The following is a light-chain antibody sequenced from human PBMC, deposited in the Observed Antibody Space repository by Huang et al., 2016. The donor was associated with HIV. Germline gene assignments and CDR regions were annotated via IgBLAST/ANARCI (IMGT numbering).Light chain of an antibody. Sequence: EIQMTQSPSSLSASVGDTVTITCRASQNIDIYLNWYQQRPWKAPKLLIYTASSLQTGVPSRFSGSGSGTDFTLTIDSLQPEDFATYYCLQSYSMFRTFGQGTKLDFK. J-gene: IGKJ2*01. CDR3: LQSYSMFRT. V-gene: IGKV1-39*01. CDR2: TAS. CDR1: QNIDIY.